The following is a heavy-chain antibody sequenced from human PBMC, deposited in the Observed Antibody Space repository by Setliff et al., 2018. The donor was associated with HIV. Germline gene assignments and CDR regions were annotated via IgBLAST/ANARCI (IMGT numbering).Heavy chain of an antibody. Sequence: PSETLSLTCAVSGYSISSGYYWGWIRQPPGKGLEWIGSIYHSGTAYYNPSLKSRVTISVDTSKNQFSLNLSSVTATDTAVYFCSRLTRSSSNSYRGRFDPWGQGTLVTVSS. V-gene: IGHV4-38-2*01. CDR1: GYSISSGYY. J-gene: IGHJ5*02. CDR3: SRLTRSSSNSYRGRFDP. D-gene: IGHD2-15*01. CDR2: IYHSGTA.